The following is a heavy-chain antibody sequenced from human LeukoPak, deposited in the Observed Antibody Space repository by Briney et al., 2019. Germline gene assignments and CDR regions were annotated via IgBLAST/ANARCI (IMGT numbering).Heavy chain of an antibody. V-gene: IGHV1-18*01. Sequence: ASVYHSCKASGYTFTNYGISWVRQAPGQGLEWMGWISAYNGNTNYAQKLQGRVTMTTDTSTSAAYMQLRSLRSDDTAVYYCARGLATDDTKRIDYWGQGAMVTVSS. J-gene: IGHJ4*02. CDR1: GYTFTNYG. CDR3: ARGLATDDTKRIDY. D-gene: IGHD4-17*01. CDR2: ISAYNGNT.